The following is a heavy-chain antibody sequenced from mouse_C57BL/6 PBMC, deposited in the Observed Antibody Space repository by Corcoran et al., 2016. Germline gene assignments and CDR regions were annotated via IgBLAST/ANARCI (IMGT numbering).Heavy chain of an antibody. J-gene: IGHJ2*01. Sequence: QIQLVQSGPELKKPGETVKISCKASGYTFTTYGMSWVKQAPGKGLKWMGWINTYSGVPTYADDFKGRFAFSLETSASTAYLQINNLKNEDTATYFCARTEDGYSPDCWGQGTTLTVSS. V-gene: IGHV9-3*01. D-gene: IGHD2-3*01. CDR1: GYTFTTYG. CDR2: INTYSGVP. CDR3: ARTEDGYSPDC.